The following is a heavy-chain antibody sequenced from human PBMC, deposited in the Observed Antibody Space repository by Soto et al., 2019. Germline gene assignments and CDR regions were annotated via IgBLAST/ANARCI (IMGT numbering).Heavy chain of an antibody. D-gene: IGHD1-26*01. CDR1: GGSISSGGYY. V-gene: IGHV4-31*03. CDR2: IYYSGST. J-gene: IGHJ5*02. Sequence: SETLSLTCTVSGGSISSGGYYWSWIRQHPGKGLEWIGYIYYSGSTYYNPSLKSRVTISVDTSKNQFSLKLSSVTAADTAVYYCANIVGAYGWFDPWGQGTQVTVPS. CDR3: ANIVGAYGWFDP.